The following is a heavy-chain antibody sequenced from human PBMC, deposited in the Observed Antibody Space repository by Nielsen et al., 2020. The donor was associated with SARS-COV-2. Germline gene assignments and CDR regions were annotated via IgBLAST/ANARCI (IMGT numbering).Heavy chain of an antibody. CDR1: GGSISRYY. J-gene: IGHJ3*02. D-gene: IGHD6-6*01. V-gene: IGHV4-59*01. Sequence: SETLSLTCTVSGGSISRYYWSWIRQPPGKGLEWIAYIYYSGATNYNPSLKSRVTISADTSKNQFSLKLRSVTAADTAVYYCAREYSSSLGAFDIWGQGTMVTVSS. CDR3: AREYSSSLGAFDI. CDR2: IYYSGAT.